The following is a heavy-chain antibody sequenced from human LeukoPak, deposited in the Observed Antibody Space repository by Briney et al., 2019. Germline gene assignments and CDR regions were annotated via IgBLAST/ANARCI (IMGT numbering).Heavy chain of an antibody. CDR2: IYYGGTT. D-gene: IGHD2-15*01. J-gene: IGHJ3*02. V-gene: IGHV4-39*07. Sequence: SETLSLTCTVSGGSISSDYSWGWIRQPPGKGLEWIGNIYYGGTTYYNSSLKSRVTISVDTSKNQFSLKLSSVTAADTAVYYCARDHVVAATGDAFDIWGQGTMVTVSS. CDR3: ARDHVVAATGDAFDI. CDR1: GGSISSDYS.